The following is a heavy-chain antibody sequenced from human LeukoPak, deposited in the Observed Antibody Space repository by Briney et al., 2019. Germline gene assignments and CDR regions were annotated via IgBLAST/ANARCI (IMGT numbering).Heavy chain of an antibody. Sequence: GASVKVSCKASGYTFTGYYMHWVRQAPGQGLEWMGWINPNSGGTNYAQKFQGRVTMTRDTSISTAYMELSGLRSDDTAVYYCTRDVGSRYGHDCWGQGTLVTVSS. CDR1: GYTFTGYY. V-gene: IGHV1-2*02. J-gene: IGHJ4*02. CDR3: TRDVGSRYGHDC. CDR2: INPNSGGT. D-gene: IGHD5-18*01.